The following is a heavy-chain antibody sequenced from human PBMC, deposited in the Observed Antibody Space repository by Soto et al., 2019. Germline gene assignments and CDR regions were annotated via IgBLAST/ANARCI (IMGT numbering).Heavy chain of an antibody. CDR2: IWYDGSNK. V-gene: IGHV3-33*01. J-gene: IGHJ6*02. Sequence: TVGSLRLSCAASGFTFSSYGMHWVRQAPGKGLEWVAVIWYDGSNKYYADSVKGRFTISRDNSKNTLYLQMNSLRAEDTAVYYCARDRSSLLHPTYGMDVWGQGTTVTVSS. CDR3: ARDRSSLLHPTYGMDV. CDR1: GFTFSSYG.